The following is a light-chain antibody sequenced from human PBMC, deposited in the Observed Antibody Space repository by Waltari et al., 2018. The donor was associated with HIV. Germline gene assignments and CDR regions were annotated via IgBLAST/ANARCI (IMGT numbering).Light chain of an antibody. CDR1: SGHSSYA. CDR2: LNSDGSH. Sequence: QLVLTQSPSASASLGASVKLTCPLSSGHSSYAIAWHQQQPEKGPRYLMKLNSDGSHSKGDGIPARFSGSSAGAERYLTVASRQSEDEADYYCQTWGTGMVFGGGTKLTVL. J-gene: IGLJ2*01. CDR3: QTWGTGMV. V-gene: IGLV4-69*01.